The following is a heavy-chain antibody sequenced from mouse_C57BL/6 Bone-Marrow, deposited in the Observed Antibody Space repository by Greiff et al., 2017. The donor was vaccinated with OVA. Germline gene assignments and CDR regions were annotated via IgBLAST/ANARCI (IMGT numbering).Heavy chain of an antibody. D-gene: IGHD2-2*01. V-gene: IGHV5-6*01. CDR2: ISSGGSYP. CDR1: GFTFSSYG. CDR3: ARRAYGYGAWFAY. Sequence: EVQGVESGGDLVKPGGSLKLSCAASGFTFSSYGMSWVRQTPDKRLEWVAAISSGGSYPYYPASVKGRFTISRDNAKNTLYLQMSSLKSEDTAMYYCARRAYGYGAWFAYWGQGTLVTVSA. J-gene: IGHJ3*01.